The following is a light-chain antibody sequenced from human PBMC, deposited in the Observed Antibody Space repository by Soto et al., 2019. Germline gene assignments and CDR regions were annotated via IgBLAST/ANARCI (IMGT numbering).Light chain of an antibody. J-gene: IGLJ2*01. CDR2: YDT. Sequence: SYELTQPPSVSVAPGKTARITCGGNNIGSKSAHWYQQKPGQAPVLVIYYDTDRPSGIPERFSGSNSGNTATLTISRGDAGDEADDYCRLWYNSSAHPVVFGAGTKLTVL. CDR1: NIGSKS. V-gene: IGLV3-21*04. CDR3: RLWYNSSAHPVV.